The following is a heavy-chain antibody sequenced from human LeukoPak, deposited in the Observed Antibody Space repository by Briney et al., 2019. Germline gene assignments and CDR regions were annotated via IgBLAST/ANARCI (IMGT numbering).Heavy chain of an antibody. CDR2: IYYSGST. J-gene: IGHJ5*02. Sequence: SETLSLTCNVSGDSIRGFYWGWILQPPGKGLEWIGYIYYSGSTNYNPSLKSRVTISVDTSKNQFSLKLSSVTAADTAVYYCARSIGSIGLWGQGTLVTVSS. V-gene: IGHV4-59*01. D-gene: IGHD2/OR15-2a*01. CDR3: ARSIGSIGL. CDR1: GDSIRGFY.